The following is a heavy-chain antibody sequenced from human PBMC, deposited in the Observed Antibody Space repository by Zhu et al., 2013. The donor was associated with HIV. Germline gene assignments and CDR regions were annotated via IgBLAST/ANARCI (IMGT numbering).Heavy chain of an antibody. V-gene: IGHV1-58*01. Sequence: QMQLVQSGPEVKKPGTSVKVSCKASGFTFITSVVQWVRQARGQGLEWIGWIVVESGNANYAQKFQERVTIRRDMSTSTAYLELSSLTSEDSAVYYCAAEDAGSGYDLAYDYWGQGTLVTVSS. J-gene: IGHJ4*02. D-gene: IGHD5-12*01. CDR2: IVVESGNA. CDR3: AAEDAGSGYDLAYDY. CDR1: GFTFITSV.